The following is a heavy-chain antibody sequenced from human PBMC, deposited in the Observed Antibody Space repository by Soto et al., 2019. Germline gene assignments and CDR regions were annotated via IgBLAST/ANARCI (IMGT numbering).Heavy chain of an antibody. CDR2: IWYDGSNK. D-gene: IGHD1-26*01. CDR3: ASAVGPFDS. J-gene: IGHJ4*02. CDR1: GFTFSTYG. V-gene: IGHV3-33*01. Sequence: QVQLVESGGGVVQPGRSLRLSCAASGFTFSTYGMHWVRQAPGKGLDWVAVIWYDGSNKYYADSVKGRFTISRDNSKNTLYMQMNGVRAEDTAVYYCASAVGPFDSWGQGTLVTVSS.